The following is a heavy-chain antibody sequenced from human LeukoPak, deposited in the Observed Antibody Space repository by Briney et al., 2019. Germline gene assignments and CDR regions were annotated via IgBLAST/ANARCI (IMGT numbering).Heavy chain of an antibody. V-gene: IGHV3-21*01. D-gene: IGHD3-22*01. CDR2: ISSSSSYI. J-gene: IGHJ4*02. CDR1: GFTFRIYN. CDR3: ATLREGYYDTTAPFDY. Sequence: GGSLRLSCAASGFTFRIYNMNWVRQAPGRGLEWVSSISSSSSYIYYADSVKGRFTISRDNAKNSLYLQMNSLRPEDTAVYYCATLREGYYDTTAPFDYWGQGTLVTVSS.